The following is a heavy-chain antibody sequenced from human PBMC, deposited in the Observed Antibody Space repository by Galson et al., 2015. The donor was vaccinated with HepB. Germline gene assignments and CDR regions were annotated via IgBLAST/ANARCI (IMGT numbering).Heavy chain of an antibody. CDR2: INAGNGNT. CDR1: GYTFTSYT. Sequence: SVKVSCKASGYTFTSYTMHWVRQAPGQRLEWMGWINAGNGNTEYSQKFQGRVTMTEDTSTDTAYMELSSLRSEDTAVYYCATGGSVGALPYYFDYWGQGTLVTVSS. J-gene: IGHJ4*02. V-gene: IGHV1-3*01. CDR3: ATGGSVGALPYYFDY. D-gene: IGHD1-26*01.